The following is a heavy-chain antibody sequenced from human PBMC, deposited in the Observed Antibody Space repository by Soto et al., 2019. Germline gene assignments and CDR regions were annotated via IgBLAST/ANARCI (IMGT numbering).Heavy chain of an antibody. D-gene: IGHD6-19*01. CDR3: ARGVREAVAAPNLDY. CDR2: INYSGIT. CDR1: GGSFSGYD. J-gene: IGHJ4*02. V-gene: IGHV4-34*01. Sequence: QVQLQQWGAGLLKPSETLSLSCAVYGGSFSGYDWSWIRQPPGKGLEWIGEINYSGITNYNPSLKSRVPISVDTSKKQFSLKLTSLTAADTAVYYCARGVREAVAAPNLDYWGQGILVTVSS.